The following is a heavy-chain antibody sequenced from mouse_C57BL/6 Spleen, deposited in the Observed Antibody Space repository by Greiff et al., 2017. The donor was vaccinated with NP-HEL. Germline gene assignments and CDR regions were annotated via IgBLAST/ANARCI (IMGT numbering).Heavy chain of an antibody. V-gene: IGHV3-1*01. CDR1: GYSITSGYD. J-gene: IGHJ2*01. CDR2: ISYSGST. D-gene: IGHD2-4*01. CDR3: AREDYDGYYFDY. Sequence: VQLKESGPGMVKPSQSLSLTCTVTGYSITSGYDWHWIRHFPGNKLEWMGYISYSGSTNYNPSLKSRISITHDTSKNHFFLKLNSVTTEDTATYYCAREDYDGYYFDYWGQGTTLTVSS.